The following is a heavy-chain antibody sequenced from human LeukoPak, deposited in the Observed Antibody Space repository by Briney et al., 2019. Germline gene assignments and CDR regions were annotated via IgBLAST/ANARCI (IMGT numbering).Heavy chain of an antibody. CDR3: ARANNFRFDS. D-gene: IGHD5-24*01. CDR2: IYHSGRT. J-gene: IGHJ4*02. CDR1: GGTFSGYY. Sequence: KPSETLSLTCAVSGGTFSGYYWSWIRQSPGKGLEWIGEIYHSGRTNYNPTLQSRATLSVDTSKRQFSLRLTSLTAADAGIYYCARANNFRFDSWGQETLVTVSP. V-gene: IGHV4-34*01.